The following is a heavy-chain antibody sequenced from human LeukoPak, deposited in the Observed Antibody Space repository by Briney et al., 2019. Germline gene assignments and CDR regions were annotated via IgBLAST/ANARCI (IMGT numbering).Heavy chain of an antibody. V-gene: IGHV1-8*01. D-gene: IGHD3-10*01. J-gene: IGHJ4*02. CDR1: GYTFTSYD. CDR3: ARGQYYYGSGNYYLNY. Sequence: ASVKVSCKASGYTFTSYDVNWVRQATGQGLEWMGWMNPDSGNTGYAQKFQGRVTMTRNTSISTAYMELSNLRSEDTAVYYCARGQYYYGSGNYYLNYWGQGTLVTVSS. CDR2: MNPDSGNT.